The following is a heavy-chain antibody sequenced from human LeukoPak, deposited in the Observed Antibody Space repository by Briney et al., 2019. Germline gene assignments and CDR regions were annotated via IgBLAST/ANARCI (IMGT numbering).Heavy chain of an antibody. J-gene: IGHJ4*02. D-gene: IGHD7-27*01. CDR1: GGSIRGYY. CDR2: IYHTGST. CDR3: ASRKLGNDY. Sequence: SETLSLTCTGSGGSIRGYYWSWIRQPPGKGLEWIGYIYHTGSTSYSPSLKSRVTISADTSQNQFSLKLSSVTAADTAVYYCASRKLGNDYWGQGTLVTVSS. V-gene: IGHV4-59*01.